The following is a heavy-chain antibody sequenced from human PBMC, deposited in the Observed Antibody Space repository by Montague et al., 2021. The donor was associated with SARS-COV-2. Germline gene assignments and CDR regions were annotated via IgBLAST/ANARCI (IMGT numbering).Heavy chain of an antibody. CDR3: ARHKAWNVAPYYFDY. J-gene: IGHJ4*02. CDR1: GGSINNYY. CDR2: IYYSGST. V-gene: IGHV4-59*08. Sequence: SETLSLTCTVSGGSINNYYWSWIRQPPGRGLEWIGYIYYSGSTAYSPSLKSRVTMSIDTSKNQFSLRLNSVTAADTAVYYCARHKAWNVAPYYFDYWGQGTVVTVSS. D-gene: IGHD1-1*01.